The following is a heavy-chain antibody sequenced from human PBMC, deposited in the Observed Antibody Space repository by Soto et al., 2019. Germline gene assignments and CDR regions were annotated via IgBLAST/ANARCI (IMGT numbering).Heavy chain of an antibody. CDR1: GDSISSSSYY. J-gene: IGHJ1*01. Sequence: QLQLQESGPGLVQPSETLSLTCTVSGDSISSSSYYWAWVRQPPGKGLEWIGGFNYSGRAYYNASLDSRVAISVDTSKKQLSLKLTSVTAADTAVYYCARESFCSAGSCYPEDFQYWGQGSLVTVSS. V-gene: IGHV4-39*01. CDR2: FNYSGRA. CDR3: ARESFCSAGSCYPEDFQY. D-gene: IGHD2-15*01.